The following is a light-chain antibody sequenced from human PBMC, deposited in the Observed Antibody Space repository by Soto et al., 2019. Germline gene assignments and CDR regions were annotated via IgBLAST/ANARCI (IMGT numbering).Light chain of an antibody. CDR3: MKALQTLYT. CDR1: QSLLHSNGYKY. J-gene: IGKJ2*01. V-gene: IGKV2-28*01. CDR2: LGS. Sequence: DIVMTQSPLSLPVTPGEPASISCRSSQSLLHSNGYKYLDWYLQKPGQSPQLLIYLGSNRASGVPDRFSGSGSGTDFTLKISRVEAEDVGVYYCMKALQTLYTFGQGTKLEIK.